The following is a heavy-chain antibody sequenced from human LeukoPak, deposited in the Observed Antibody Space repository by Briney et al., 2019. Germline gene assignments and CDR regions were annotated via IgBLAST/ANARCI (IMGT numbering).Heavy chain of an antibody. CDR3: VKGGDYYGSGSYGWVDY. V-gene: IGHV3-64D*09. CDR1: GFTFSNYA. J-gene: IGHJ4*02. CDR2: ISSNGGST. D-gene: IGHD3-10*01. Sequence: GGSLRLSCAASGFTFSNYAMSWVRQAPGKGLEYVSAISSNGGSTDYADSVKGRFTISRDNSKNTLYLQMSSLRAEDTAVYYCVKGGDYYGSGSYGWVDYWGQGTLVTVSS.